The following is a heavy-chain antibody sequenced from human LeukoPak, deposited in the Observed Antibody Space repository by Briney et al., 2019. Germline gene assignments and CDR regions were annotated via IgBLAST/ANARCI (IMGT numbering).Heavy chain of an antibody. CDR3: ARVRGSGSPVPFDY. V-gene: IGHV4-4*02. D-gene: IGHD3-10*01. CDR1: GGSISSSNW. J-gene: IGHJ4*02. Sequence: SGTLSLTCAVSGGSISSSNWWSWVRQPPGKVLEWIGEIYHSGSTNYNPSLKSRVTISVDKSKNQFSLKLSSVTAADTAVYYCARVRGSGSPVPFDYWGQGTLVTVSS. CDR2: IYHSGST.